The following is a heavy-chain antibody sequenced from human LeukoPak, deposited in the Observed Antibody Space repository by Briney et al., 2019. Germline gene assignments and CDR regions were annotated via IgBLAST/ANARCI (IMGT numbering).Heavy chain of an antibody. CDR3: AYDSSGYMHY. V-gene: IGHV4-34*01. Sequence: PSETLSLTCAVYGGSFSGYYWSWIRQPPGKGLEWIGEIKHTGSTNYNPSLKSRVTISVDTSKNQFSLKLSSVTAADTAVYYCAYDSSGYMHYWSQGTLVTVSS. J-gene: IGHJ4*02. CDR1: GGSFSGYY. CDR2: IKHTGST. D-gene: IGHD3-22*01.